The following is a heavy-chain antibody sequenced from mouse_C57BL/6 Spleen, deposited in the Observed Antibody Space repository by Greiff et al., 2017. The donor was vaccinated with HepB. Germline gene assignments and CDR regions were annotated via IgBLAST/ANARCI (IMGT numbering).Heavy chain of an antibody. CDR3: ARSRSTMVTTGYWYFDV. Sequence: EVQLQQSGPELVKPGASVKISCKASGYSFTDYNMNWVKQSNGKSLEWIGVINPNYGTTSYNQKFKGKATLTVDQSSSTAYMQLNSLTSEDSAVYYCARSRSTMVTTGYWYFDVWGTGTTVTVSS. J-gene: IGHJ1*03. CDR2: INPNYGTT. V-gene: IGHV1-39*01. D-gene: IGHD2-2*01. CDR1: GYSFTDYN.